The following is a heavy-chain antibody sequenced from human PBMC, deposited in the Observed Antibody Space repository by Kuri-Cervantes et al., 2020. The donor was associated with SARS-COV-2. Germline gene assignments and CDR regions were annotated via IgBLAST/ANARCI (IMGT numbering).Heavy chain of an antibody. J-gene: IGHJ1*01. CDR1: GYTFTSYD. V-gene: IGHV1-8*03. D-gene: IGHD2-2*02. CDR2: MNPNSGNT. Sequence: ASVKVSCKASGYTFTSYDINWVRQATGQGLEWMGWMNPNSGNTGYAQKFQGRVTITRNTSISTAYMELSSLRSEDTAVYYCARVRTYCSSTSCYTGYFQHWARAPWSPSPQ. CDR3: ARVRTYCSSTSCYTGYFQH.